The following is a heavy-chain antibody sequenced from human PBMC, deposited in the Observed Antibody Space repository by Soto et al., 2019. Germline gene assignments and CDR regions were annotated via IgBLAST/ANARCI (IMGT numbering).Heavy chain of an antibody. CDR2: ISAYNGNT. D-gene: IGHD3-10*01. Sequence: QVQLVQSGAEVKKPGASVKVSCKASGYTFTSYGISWVRQAPGQGLEWIGWISAYNGNTNYAQKLQGRVTMSTDTSTSTAYMELRSLRSDDTAVYYCARGFIAVRGVITLVPMDVWGQGTTVTVSS. CDR3: ARGFIAVRGVITLVPMDV. J-gene: IGHJ6*02. CDR1: GYTFTSYG. V-gene: IGHV1-18*01.